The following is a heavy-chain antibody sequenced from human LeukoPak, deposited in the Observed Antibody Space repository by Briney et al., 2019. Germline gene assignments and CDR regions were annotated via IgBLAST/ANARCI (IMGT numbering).Heavy chain of an antibody. CDR2: IYYSGST. J-gene: IGHJ6*04. V-gene: IGHV4-59*01. CDR3: AREYCSSTSCHEVDV. CDR1: GGSISSYY. Sequence: PSETLSLTCTVSGGSISSYYWRWIRQPPGKGLEWIGYIYYSGSTNYNPSLKSRVTISVDASKNQCSLKLSSVTAADTAVYYCAREYCSSTSCHEVDVWGKGTTVTVSS. D-gene: IGHD2-2*01.